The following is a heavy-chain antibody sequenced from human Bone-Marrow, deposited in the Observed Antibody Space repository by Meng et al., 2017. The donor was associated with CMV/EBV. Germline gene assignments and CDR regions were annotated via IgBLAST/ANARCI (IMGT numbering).Heavy chain of an antibody. D-gene: IGHD2-15*01. CDR3: ARDLGGYCSGGSCL. J-gene: IGHJ4*02. Sequence: QVRPVQSGDEETKAGASVKVSCKASGYTFTGYYMHWVRQAPGQGLEWMGWINPNSGGTNYAQKFQGRVTMTRDTSISTAYMELSRLRSDDTAVYYCARDLGGYCSGGSCLWGQGTLVTVSS. CDR2: INPNSGGT. V-gene: IGHV1-2*02. CDR1: GYTFTGYY.